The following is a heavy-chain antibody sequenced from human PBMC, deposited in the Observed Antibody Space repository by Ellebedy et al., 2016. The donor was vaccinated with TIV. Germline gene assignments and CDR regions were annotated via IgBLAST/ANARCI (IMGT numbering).Heavy chain of an antibody. CDR2: ISYDGSNK. CDR3: ARDAGYCSGGSCYPAAEHYYYGMDV. J-gene: IGHJ6*02. CDR1: GFTFSSYA. D-gene: IGHD2-15*01. V-gene: IGHV3-30-3*01. Sequence: GGSLRLSCAASGFTFSSYAMHWVRQAPGKGLEWVAVISYDGSNKYYADSVKGRFTISRDNAKNSLYLQMNSLRAEDTAVYYCARDAGYCSGGSCYPAAEHYYYGMDVWGQGTTVTASS.